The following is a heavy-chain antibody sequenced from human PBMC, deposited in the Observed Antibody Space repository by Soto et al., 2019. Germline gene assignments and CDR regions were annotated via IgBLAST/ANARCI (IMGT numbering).Heavy chain of an antibody. CDR3: TTDGVVAATAGWFDP. V-gene: IGHV3-15*01. CDR2: IKSKTDGGIT. J-gene: IGHJ5*02. D-gene: IGHD2-15*01. CDR1: GFTFSNAW. Sequence: GGSLRLSCAASGFTFSNAWMSWVRQAPGKGLEWVGRIKSKTDGGITDYAAPVKGRFTISRDDSKNTLYLQMNSLKTEDTAVYYCTTDGVVAATAGWFDPWGQGTLVTVSS.